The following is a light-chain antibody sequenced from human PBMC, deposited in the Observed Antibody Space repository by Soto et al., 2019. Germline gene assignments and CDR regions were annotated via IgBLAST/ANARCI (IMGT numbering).Light chain of an antibody. CDR2: DAS. CDR1: QSIRSL. Sequence: IQMTQSPSTLSASVGDRVTITCRASQSIRSLLAWYQQKPGKAPKVLIYDASSLGSGVPSRFSGSGSGTEFTLTISILQPDDFATYFCQQYQTYSTFGQGTRLEI. V-gene: IGKV1-5*01. CDR3: QQYQTYST. J-gene: IGKJ5*01.